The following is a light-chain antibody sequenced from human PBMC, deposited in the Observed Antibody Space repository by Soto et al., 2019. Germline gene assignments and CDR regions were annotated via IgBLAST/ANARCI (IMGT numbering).Light chain of an antibody. CDR2: GAA. CDR3: QPYGSSPRT. J-gene: IGKJ1*01. Sequence: EIVLTQSPGTLSLSPGERATLSCRASQSVSSGYLAWYQQKPGQAPSLLIYGAASRATGIPDRFSGSGSGTDFTLTISRLEPEDFGVYYCQPYGSSPRTFGQGTKVEIK. V-gene: IGKV3-20*01. CDR1: QSVSSGY.